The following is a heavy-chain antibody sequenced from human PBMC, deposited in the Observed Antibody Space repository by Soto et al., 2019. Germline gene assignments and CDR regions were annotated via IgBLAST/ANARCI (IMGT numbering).Heavy chain of an antibody. CDR3: ARDFPDWFDP. J-gene: IGHJ5*02. V-gene: IGHV3-21*01. CDR2: IISSISYI. Sequence: PGGSLRLSCAASAFTSSSNSMNWVRQAPGKVLGWVSSIISSISYIYYADSVKGRFTISRDNAKNSLYLQMNSLIAEDTAMYYCARDFPDWFDPWGQGTLVTVSS. CDR1: AFTSSSNS.